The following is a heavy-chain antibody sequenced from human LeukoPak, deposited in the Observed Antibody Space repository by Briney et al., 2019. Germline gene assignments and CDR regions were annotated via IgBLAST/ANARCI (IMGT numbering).Heavy chain of an antibody. CDR2: IYYSGST. CDR3: AREVLYSSSHNWFDP. Sequence: SETLSLTCTVSGGSTSSGPYYWGWIRQPPGKGLEWIGYIYYSGSTNYNPSLKSRVTISVDTSKKQFSLKMSSVTAADTAVYYCAREVLYSSSHNWFDPWGQGTLVTVSS. V-gene: IGHV4-61*01. J-gene: IGHJ5*02. CDR1: GGSTSSGPYY. D-gene: IGHD6-13*01.